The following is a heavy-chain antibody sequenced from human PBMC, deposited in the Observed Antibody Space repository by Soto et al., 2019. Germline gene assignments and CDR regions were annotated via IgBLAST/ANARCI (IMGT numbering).Heavy chain of an antibody. V-gene: IGHV3-30-3*01. CDR3: ARDLQAGDDNVNGFAP. J-gene: IGHJ5*02. CDR1: GFSISRSA. CDR2: IAYDGSNK. D-gene: IGHD1-1*01. Sequence: QVQLVESGGGVVQPGRSLRLSCVASGFSISRSAMHWVRQAPGKGLEWVAVIAYDGSNKWYADSAKGRFTISRDNSKNTLYLDMSSLRAEDTAVYFCARDLQAGDDNVNGFAPWGQGTLVTVSS.